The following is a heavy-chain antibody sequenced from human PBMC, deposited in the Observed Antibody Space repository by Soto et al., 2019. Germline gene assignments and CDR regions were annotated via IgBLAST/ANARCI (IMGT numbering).Heavy chain of an antibody. CDR1: GGTFSSYA. Sequence: SVKVSCKASGGTFSSYAISWVRQAPGQGLEWMGGIIPIFGTANYAQKFQGRVTITADESTSTAYMELSSLRSEDTAVYYCARLEMTGSGTNNWFDPWGQGTLVTVSS. J-gene: IGHJ5*02. CDR2: IIPIFGTA. D-gene: IGHD3-10*01. V-gene: IGHV1-69*13. CDR3: ARLEMTGSGTNNWFDP.